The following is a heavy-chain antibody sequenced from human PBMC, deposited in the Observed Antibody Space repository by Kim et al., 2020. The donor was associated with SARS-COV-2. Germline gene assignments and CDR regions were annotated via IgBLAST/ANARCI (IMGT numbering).Heavy chain of an antibody. V-gene: IGHV1-3*01. CDR1: GYTFTSYA. CDR2: INAGNGNT. D-gene: IGHD2-21*02. Sequence: ASVKVSCKASGYTFTSYAMHWVRQAPGQRLEWMGWINAGNGNTKYSQKFQGRVTITRDTSASTAYMELSSLRSEDTAVYYCARGRSVLTKVVVVTAMDYWGQGTLVTVSS. CDR3: ARGRSVLTKVVVVTAMDY. J-gene: IGHJ4*02.